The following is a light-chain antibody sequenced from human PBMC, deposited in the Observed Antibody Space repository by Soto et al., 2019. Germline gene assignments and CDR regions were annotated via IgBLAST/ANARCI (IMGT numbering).Light chain of an antibody. CDR3: QQYNRWT. CDR1: QSIGNW. CDR2: KAS. V-gene: IGKV1-5*03. J-gene: IGKJ1*01. Sequence: DIQMTQSPSTLSASAGDRVTINCRASQSIGNWLAWYQQKPGKAPKLLIYKASTLESGVPSRFSGSGAGTEFTLTISSLQPDDFATYYCQQYNRWTFGQGTKVAIK.